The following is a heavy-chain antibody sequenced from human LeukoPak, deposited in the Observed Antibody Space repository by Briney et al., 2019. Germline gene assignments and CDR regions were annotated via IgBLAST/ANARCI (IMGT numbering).Heavy chain of an antibody. J-gene: IGHJ4*02. Sequence: SVKVSCKASGSTFSSYAISWVRQAPGQGLEWMGGIIPIFGTANYAQKFQGRVTITADESTSTAYMELSSLRSEDTAVYYCARGSGMYSSSSGGDYWGQGTLVTVSS. CDR3: ARGSGMYSSSSGGDY. D-gene: IGHD6-6*01. V-gene: IGHV1-69*13. CDR2: IIPIFGTA. CDR1: GSTFSSYA.